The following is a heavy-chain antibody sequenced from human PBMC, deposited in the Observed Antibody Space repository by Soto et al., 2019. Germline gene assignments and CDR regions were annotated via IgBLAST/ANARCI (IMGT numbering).Heavy chain of an antibody. CDR1: GGSISSYY. V-gene: IGHV4-59*01. CDR2: IYYSGST. D-gene: IGHD6-6*01. J-gene: IGHJ6*03. CDR3: ARKGGIAARSLYYYYMDV. Sequence: QVQLQESGPGLVKPSETLSLTCTVSGGSISSYYWSWIRQPPGKGLEWIGYIYYSGSTNYNPSLKSRVTISVDTSKNQFSPKLSSVTAADTAVYYCARKGGIAARSLYYYYMDVWGKGTTVTVSS.